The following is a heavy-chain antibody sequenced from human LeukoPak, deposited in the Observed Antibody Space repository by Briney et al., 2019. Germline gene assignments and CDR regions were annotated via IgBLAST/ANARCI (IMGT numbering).Heavy chain of an antibody. J-gene: IGHJ6*02. D-gene: IGHD2-15*01. CDR3: AGRYCSGGSCYRPLAMDV. CDR2: IRVYNGDT. Sequence: GASVKVSCKASGYTFTSYGISWVRQAPGQGLEWMGWIRVYNGDTNYAQKLQGRVTITRDTSASTAYMELSSLRSDDTAVYYCAGRYCSGGSCYRPLAMDVWGQGTTVTVSS. CDR1: GYTFTSYG. V-gene: IGHV1-18*01.